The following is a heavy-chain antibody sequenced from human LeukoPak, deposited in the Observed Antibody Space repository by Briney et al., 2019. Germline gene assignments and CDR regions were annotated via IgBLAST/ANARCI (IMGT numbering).Heavy chain of an antibody. CDR3: SRDYAS. V-gene: IGHV4-34*01. CDR2: ITHSGST. CDR1: GGSFSGYY. J-gene: IGHJ5*01. Sequence: SDTLSLTCAVYGGSFSGYYWSWIRQPPGKGLQWIGEITHSGSTNYNSSLKSRATISVDTSRNQFSLKLTSVTATDTAVYYWSRDYASWGQGTMVTVSS. D-gene: IGHD4-17*01.